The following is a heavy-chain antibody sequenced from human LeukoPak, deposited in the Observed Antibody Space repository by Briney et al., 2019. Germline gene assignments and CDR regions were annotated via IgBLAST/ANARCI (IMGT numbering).Heavy chain of an antibody. V-gene: IGHV3-7*01. Sequence: GGSLRLSCAASGFTFSNYWMNWVRQAPGKGLEWVANIKQDGNEKFYVDSVKGRFTISRDNAKNSLFLQMNSLRAEDTAVYYCARDYDLRGQGTLVTVSS. CDR1: GFTFSNYW. J-gene: IGHJ4*02. CDR2: IKQDGNEK. CDR3: ARDYDL. D-gene: IGHD3-3*01.